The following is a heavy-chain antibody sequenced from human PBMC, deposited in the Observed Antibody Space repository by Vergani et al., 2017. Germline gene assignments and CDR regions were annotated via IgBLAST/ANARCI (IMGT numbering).Heavy chain of an antibody. Sequence: EVQLVESGGGLVQPGGSLRLSCAASGFTFSSYWMHWVRQAPGKGLVWVSRINSDGSSTSYADSVKGRYTISRDNAKNTLYLQMNSLRAEDTAVYYCASVQYSYGYLGYWGQGTLVTVSS. CDR3: ASVQYSYGYLGY. J-gene: IGHJ4*02. D-gene: IGHD5-18*01. V-gene: IGHV3-74*01. CDR2: INSDGSST. CDR1: GFTFSSYW.